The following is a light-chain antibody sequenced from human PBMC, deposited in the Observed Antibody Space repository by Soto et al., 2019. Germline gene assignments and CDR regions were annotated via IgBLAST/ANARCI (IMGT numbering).Light chain of an antibody. CDR2: SNG. CDR3: SAWDDSLNGVV. Sequence: QSVLTQPPSASGTPGQSVTISCSGSSCDFGSALVHWYQHRPGAAPKILISSNGYRPSGVPDRFSGSKSGTSASLAISGLQSDDEADYYCSAWDDSLNGVVFGGGTKLTVL. J-gene: IGLJ2*01. CDR1: SCDFGSAL. V-gene: IGLV1-44*01.